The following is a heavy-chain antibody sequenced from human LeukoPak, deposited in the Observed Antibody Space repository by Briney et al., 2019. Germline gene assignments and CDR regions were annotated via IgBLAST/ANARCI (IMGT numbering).Heavy chain of an antibody. CDR3: AKDRASSSQYEYFDY. CDR1: GFTFDDYA. V-gene: IGHV3-9*01. CDR2: ISWNSGSI. J-gene: IGHJ4*02. D-gene: IGHD6-13*01. Sequence: GGSLRLSCAASGFTFDDYAMHWVRQAPGKGLESVSGISWNSGSIGYADSVKGRFTISRDNAKNSLYLQMNSLRAEDTALYYCAKDRASSSQYEYFDYWGQGTLVTVSS.